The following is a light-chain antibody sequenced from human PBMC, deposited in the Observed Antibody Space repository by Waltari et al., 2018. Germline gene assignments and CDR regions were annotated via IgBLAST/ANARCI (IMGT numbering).Light chain of an antibody. CDR2: EVN. CDR3: SSFTTASTLV. CDR1: SSDIGAYTY. J-gene: IGLJ3*02. V-gene: IGLV2-14*01. Sequence: HSALTQPASVSGSPGQSITISCTGTSSDIGAYTYVAWYQQYSDTVPKLIIYEVNNRPSGFPDRFSGSKSGNTASLTISRLQAEDEADYYCSSFTTASTLVFGGGTKLTVL.